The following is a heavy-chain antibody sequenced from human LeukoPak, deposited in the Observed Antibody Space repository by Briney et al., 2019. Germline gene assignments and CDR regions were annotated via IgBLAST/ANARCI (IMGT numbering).Heavy chain of an antibody. D-gene: IGHD4-23*01. CDR3: ARGERYGGNSVGRFDP. CDR2: ISAYNGNT. V-gene: IGHV1-18*01. J-gene: IGHJ5*02. CDR1: GYTFTSYG. Sequence: ASVKVSCKASGYTFTSYGISWVRQAPGQGLEWMGWISAYNGNTNYAQKLQGRVTMTTDTSTSTAYMELRSLRSDDTAVYYCARGERYGGNSVGRFDPWGQGTLVTVSS.